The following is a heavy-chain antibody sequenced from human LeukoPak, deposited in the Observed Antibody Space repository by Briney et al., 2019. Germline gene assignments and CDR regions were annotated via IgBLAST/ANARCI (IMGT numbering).Heavy chain of an antibody. CDR2: IYHSGST. J-gene: IGHJ4*02. CDR1: GGSIRSYY. V-gene: IGHV4-59*01. D-gene: IGHD3-10*01. Sequence: SETLSLTCTVSGGSIRSYYWSWIRQPPGKGLEWIGYIYHSGSTNNNPSLKNRLTMSLGTSKNQFSLKLSSVTAADTAVYYCARGSLGRAVMFFDYWGQGTLVTVSS. CDR3: ARGSLGRAVMFFDY.